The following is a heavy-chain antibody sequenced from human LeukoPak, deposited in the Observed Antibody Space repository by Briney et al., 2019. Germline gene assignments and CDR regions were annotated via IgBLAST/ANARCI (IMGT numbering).Heavy chain of an antibody. CDR1: GYTFTGYY. V-gene: IGHV1-2*02. CDR2: INPNSGGT. Sequence: ASVKVSCKASGYTFTGYYMHWVRQAPGQGLEWMGWINPNSGGTNYAQKFQGSVTMTRDTSISTAYMELSRLRSDDTAVYYCARGSRTNVVVPAAPGYWGQGTLVTVSS. CDR3: ARGSRTNVVVPAAPGY. J-gene: IGHJ4*02. D-gene: IGHD2-2*01.